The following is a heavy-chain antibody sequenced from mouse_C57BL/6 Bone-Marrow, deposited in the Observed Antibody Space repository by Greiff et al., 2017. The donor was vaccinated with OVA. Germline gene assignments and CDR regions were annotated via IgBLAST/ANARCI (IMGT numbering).Heavy chain of an antibody. J-gene: IGHJ3*01. CDR1: GFTFSSYA. CDR2: ISDGGSYT. Sequence: DVMLVESGGGLVKPGGSLKLSCAASGFTFSSYAMSWVRQTPEKRLEWVATISDGGSYTYYPDNVKGRFTISRDNSKNNLYLQMSHLKSVDTAMYSGARDRRYYGSSRAYWGQGTLVTVSA. CDR3: ARDRRYYGSSRAY. V-gene: IGHV5-4*01. D-gene: IGHD1-1*01.